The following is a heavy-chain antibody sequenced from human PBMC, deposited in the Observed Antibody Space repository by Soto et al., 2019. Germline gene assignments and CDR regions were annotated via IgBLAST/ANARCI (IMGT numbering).Heavy chain of an antibody. CDR2: ISYDGSNK. V-gene: IGHV3-30*18. CDR3: AKLTGPFDY. J-gene: IGHJ4*02. CDR1: GFTFCSYG. D-gene: IGHD3-9*01. Sequence: PGGSLRLSCAASGFTFCSYGMHWVRQAPGKGLEWVAVISYDGSNKYYADSVKGRFTISRDNSKNTLYLQMNSLRAEDTAVYYCAKLTGPFDYWGQGTLVTVSS.